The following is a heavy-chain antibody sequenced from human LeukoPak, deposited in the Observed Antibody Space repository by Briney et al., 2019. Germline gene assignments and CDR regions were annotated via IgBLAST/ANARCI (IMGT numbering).Heavy chain of an antibody. CDR1: GFXFSGYA. Sequence: GGSLRLSCSASGFXFSGYAIHWVRQAPGKGLWYVSVISSSGSITYYADSVKDRFTISRDNSKNTLYLQMTSLTTEDTAVYYCVKDWSHTGYSYGPLHYWGQGTLVTVSS. D-gene: IGHD5-18*01. CDR2: ISSSGSIT. CDR3: VKDWSHTGYSYGPLHY. V-gene: IGHV3-64D*06. J-gene: IGHJ4*02.